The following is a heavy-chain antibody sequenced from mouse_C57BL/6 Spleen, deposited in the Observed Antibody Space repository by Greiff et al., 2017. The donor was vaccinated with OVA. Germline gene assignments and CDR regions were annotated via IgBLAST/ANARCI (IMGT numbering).Heavy chain of an antibody. J-gene: IGHJ2*01. CDR1: GYTFTDYY. CDR3: ARRGHCYGSSYDYLDY. Sequence: EVQLQQSGPELVKPGASVKMSCKASGYTFTDYYMHWVKQSHGKSLEWIGDINPNNGGTSYNQKFKGKATLTVDKSSSTAYMELRSLTSEDSAVDYCARRGHCYGSSYDYLDYWGQGTTLTVSS. CDR2: INPNNGGT. D-gene: IGHD1-1*01. V-gene: IGHV1-26*01.